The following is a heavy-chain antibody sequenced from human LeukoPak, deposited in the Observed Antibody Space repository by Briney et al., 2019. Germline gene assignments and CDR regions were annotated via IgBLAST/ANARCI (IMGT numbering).Heavy chain of an antibody. J-gene: IGHJ4*02. CDR3: ARGGVSGWYYGQPTFLDY. CDR1: GGSISSGGYS. V-gene: IGHV4-30-2*01. Sequence: SETLSLTCAVSGGSISSGGYSWSWIRQPPGKGLEWIGYIYHSGSTYYNPSLKSRVTISVDTSKNQFSLKLSSVTAADTAVYYCARGGVSGWYYGQPTFLDYWGQGTLVTVSS. CDR2: IYHSGST. D-gene: IGHD6-19*01.